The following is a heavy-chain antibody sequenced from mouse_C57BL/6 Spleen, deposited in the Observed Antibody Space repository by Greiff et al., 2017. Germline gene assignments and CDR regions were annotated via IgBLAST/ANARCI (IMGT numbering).Heavy chain of an antibody. V-gene: IGHV5-17*01. CDR3: ARNYYGSGYVGYFDV. Sequence: EVKLVESGGGLVKPGGSLKLSCAASGFTFSDYGMHWVRQAPEKGLEWVAYISSGSSTIYYADTVKGRFTISRDNAKNTLFLQMTSLRSEDTAMYYCARNYYGSGYVGYFDVWGTGTTVTVSS. J-gene: IGHJ1*03. D-gene: IGHD1-1*01. CDR1: GFTFSDYG. CDR2: ISSGSSTI.